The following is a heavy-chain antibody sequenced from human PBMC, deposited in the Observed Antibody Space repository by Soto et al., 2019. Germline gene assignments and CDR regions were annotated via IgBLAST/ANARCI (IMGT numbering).Heavy chain of an antibody. D-gene: IGHD3-22*01. CDR3: ASLYDSSGYYYSGGYYYGMDV. J-gene: IGHJ6*02. V-gene: IGHV4-59*08. CDR2: IYYSGST. CDR1: GGSISSYY. Sequence: PSETLSLTCTVSGGSISSYYWSWIRQPPGKGLEWIGYIYYSGSTNYNPSLKSRVTISVDTSKNQFSLKLSSVTAADTAVYYCASLYDSSGYYYSGGYYYGMDVWGQGTTVTVSS.